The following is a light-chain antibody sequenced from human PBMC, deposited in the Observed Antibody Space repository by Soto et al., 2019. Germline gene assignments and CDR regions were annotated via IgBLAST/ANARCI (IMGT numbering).Light chain of an antibody. CDR3: QSYDSSLSGWV. CDR2: GNT. Sequence: QSVLTQPPSVSGAPGQRVTISCTGSSSNIGAGYDVDWYQQLPGTAPKLLIYGNTNRPSGVPDRFSGSKSGTSASLAITGLQAEDEADYYCQSYDSSLSGWVFGRGTKLTVL. V-gene: IGLV1-40*01. CDR1: SSNIGAGYD. J-gene: IGLJ3*02.